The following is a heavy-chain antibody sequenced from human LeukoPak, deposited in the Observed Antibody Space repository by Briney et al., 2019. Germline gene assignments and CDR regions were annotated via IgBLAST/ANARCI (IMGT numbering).Heavy chain of an antibody. CDR1: GYTFTSYY. CDR2: INPSGGST. V-gene: IGHV1-46*01. Sequence: ASVKVSCKASGYTFTSYYMHWVRQAPGQGLEWMGIINPSGGSTSYAQKFQGRVTMTRDTSTSTVYVELSSLRSEDTAVYYCGLRGYSYGYVSDYFDYWGLGTLVTVSS. D-gene: IGHD5-18*01. J-gene: IGHJ4*02. CDR3: GLRGYSYGYVSDYFDY.